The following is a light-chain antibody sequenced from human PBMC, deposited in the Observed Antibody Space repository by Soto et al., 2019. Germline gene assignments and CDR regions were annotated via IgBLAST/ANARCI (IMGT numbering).Light chain of an antibody. CDR1: QSVSTN. Sequence: IVMPQSPATLSVSPGERASLSCRASQSVSTNLAWYQQKPAQAPRLLIYGASTRATGIPGRFSGGGSGTEFTLTISSLQSADFAVYYCQQYNDWPLTFGGGTKVDIK. CDR3: QQYNDWPLT. V-gene: IGKV3-15*01. CDR2: GAS. J-gene: IGKJ4*01.